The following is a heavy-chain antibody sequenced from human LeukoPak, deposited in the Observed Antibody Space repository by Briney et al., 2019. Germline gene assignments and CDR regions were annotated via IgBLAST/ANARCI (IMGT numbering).Heavy chain of an antibody. CDR1: GYTFTTYT. Sequence: ASVKVSCKASGYTFTTYTMHCVRQAPGQKLEWIGWINASKCNTKYSQKFQGRVTITRDTSASKAYMELSSLRSEDTAVYYCARDKYSYGYSDSFDYWGQGTLVTVSS. CDR2: INASKCNT. D-gene: IGHD5-18*01. V-gene: IGHV1-3*01. CDR3: ARDKYSYGYSDSFDY. J-gene: IGHJ4*02.